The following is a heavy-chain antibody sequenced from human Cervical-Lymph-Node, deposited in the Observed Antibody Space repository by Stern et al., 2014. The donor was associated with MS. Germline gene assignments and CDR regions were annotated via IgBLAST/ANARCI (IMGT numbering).Heavy chain of an antibody. D-gene: IGHD6-19*01. Sequence: QLQLQESGPGLVKPSGTLSLTCAVSGASISSSDWWSWVRQSPGQGLEWIGEIFHSGSTNYNPSLRTRASISIDRSKNQFSLTLTSVTAADTAVYYCATYAVVGDFDYWGQGTLVTVSS. CDR2: IFHSGST. CDR3: ATYAVVGDFDY. J-gene: IGHJ4*02. CDR1: GASISSSDW. V-gene: IGHV4-4*02.